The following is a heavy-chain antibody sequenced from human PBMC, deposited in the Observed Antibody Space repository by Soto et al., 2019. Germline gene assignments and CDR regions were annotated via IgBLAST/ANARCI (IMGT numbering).Heavy chain of an antibody. V-gene: IGHV4-59*01. CDR3: ARDAGTNVYFDY. Sequence: XXTLSLTCTVSCGSINSYYWSWIRQPPGKGLEWIGYXYYSGXTHYNHYLKSXXTISVDTXXNQFYLKLSSVTAADTAVYYCARDAGTNVYFDYWGQGTLVTVSS. D-gene: IGHD1-7*01. CDR1: CGSINSYY. J-gene: IGHJ4*02. CDR2: XYYSGXT.